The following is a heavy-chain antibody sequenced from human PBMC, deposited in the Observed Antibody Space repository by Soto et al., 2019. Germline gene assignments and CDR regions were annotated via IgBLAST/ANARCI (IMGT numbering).Heavy chain of an antibody. J-gene: IGHJ4*02. Sequence: GGSLRLSCAAPGFTFRTYTMSWVRRAPGKGLEWVSAISGSGASPSYADSVQGRFTISRDNPKRTLYLQMNNLRAEDTAVYYCAKARCSTTNCYVPHYWGQGTLVTVSS. CDR2: ISGSGASP. V-gene: IGHV3-23*01. CDR1: GFTFRTYT. CDR3: AKARCSTTNCYVPHY. D-gene: IGHD2-2*01.